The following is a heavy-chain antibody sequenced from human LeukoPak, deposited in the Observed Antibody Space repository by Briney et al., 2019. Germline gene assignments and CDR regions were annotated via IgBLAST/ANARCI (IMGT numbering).Heavy chain of an antibody. J-gene: IGHJ4*02. D-gene: IGHD3-10*01. CDR2: IWNDGSNK. V-gene: IGHV3-33*06. CDR1: GLMFSVYG. CDR3: AKEGSYGSGSYYLGYFDY. Sequence: GRSLRLSCVASGLMFSVYGMHWVRQAPGKGLEWVAVIWNDGSNKYYADSVKGRFTISRDNSKNTLYLQMNSLRAEDTAVYYCAKEGSYGSGSYYLGYFDYWGQGTLVTVSS.